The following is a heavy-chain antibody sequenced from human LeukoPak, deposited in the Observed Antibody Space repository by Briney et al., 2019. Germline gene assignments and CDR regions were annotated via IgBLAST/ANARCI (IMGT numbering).Heavy chain of an antibody. J-gene: IGHJ4*02. CDR1: GFTVSSNY. CDR3: AKDATGGDYYDSSRDY. Sequence: AGGSLRLSCAASGFTVSSNYMSWVRQAPGKGLEWVSVIYSGGSTYYADSVKGRFTISRDNSKNTLYLQMTSLRAEDTAVYYCAKDATGGDYYDSSRDYWGQGTLVTVSS. V-gene: IGHV3-53*01. D-gene: IGHD3-22*01. CDR2: IYSGGST.